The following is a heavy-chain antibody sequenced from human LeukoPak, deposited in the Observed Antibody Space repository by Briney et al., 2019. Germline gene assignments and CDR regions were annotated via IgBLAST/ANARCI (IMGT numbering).Heavy chain of an antibody. Sequence: SETLSLTCTVSGGSISSYYWSWIRQPPGKGLEWIGYICYSGSTNYNPSLKSRVTISVDTSKNQFPLKLSSVTAADTAVYYCARHKDKTDYYDSSGYLHPFDYWGQGTLVTVSS. CDR2: ICYSGST. V-gene: IGHV4-59*08. D-gene: IGHD3-22*01. CDR3: ARHKDKTDYYDSSGYLHPFDY. CDR1: GGSISSYY. J-gene: IGHJ4*02.